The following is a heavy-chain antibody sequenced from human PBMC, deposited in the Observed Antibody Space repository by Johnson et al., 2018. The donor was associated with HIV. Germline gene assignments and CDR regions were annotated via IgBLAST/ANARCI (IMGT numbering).Heavy chain of an antibody. V-gene: IGHV3-11*04. CDR1: GFKFSDFY. CDR2: ISSSGAGI. J-gene: IGHJ3*02. D-gene: IGHD3-3*01. CDR3: ARDASLRFLEWFDAFDI. Sequence: QVQLVESGGGLVKPGGSLRLSCAVSGFKFSDFYMTWIRQVPGKGLECFAYISSSGAGIYYADSVRGRFTISRDNAKNSLFLQMNSLRAEDTAVYYCARDASLRFLEWFDAFDIWGQGTMVTVSS.